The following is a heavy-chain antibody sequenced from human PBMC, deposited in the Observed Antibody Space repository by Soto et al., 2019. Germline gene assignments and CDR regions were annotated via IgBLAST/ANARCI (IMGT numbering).Heavy chain of an antibody. CDR2: ISGSGGST. J-gene: IGHJ5*02. V-gene: IGHV3-23*01. CDR1: GFTFSSYA. Sequence: EVQLLESGGGLVQPGGSLRLSCAASGFTFSSYAMNWVRQAPGKGLEWVSTISGSGGSTYYADSVKGRFTISRDNSKNTLYLQMNSLRVEDTAVYYCVKGQQFVRRVWFDPRGQGTLVTVSS. D-gene: IGHD6-6*01. CDR3: VKGQQFVRRVWFDP.